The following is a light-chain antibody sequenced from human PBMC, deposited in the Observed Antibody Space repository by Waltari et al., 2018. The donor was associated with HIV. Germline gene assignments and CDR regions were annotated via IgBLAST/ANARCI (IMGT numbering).Light chain of an antibody. J-gene: IGLJ2*01. CDR3: QACDSSPPF. CDR1: KLGDKY. V-gene: IGLV3-1*01. CDR2: QAN. Sequence: SFELTQPSSVSVSPGHPASITCSGHKLGDKYSCWYQQRPGQSHRLVIYQANQRPLGIPDRSSATNSGNTATLTISGTQAVDDADYYCQACDSSPPFFGGGTKLTVL.